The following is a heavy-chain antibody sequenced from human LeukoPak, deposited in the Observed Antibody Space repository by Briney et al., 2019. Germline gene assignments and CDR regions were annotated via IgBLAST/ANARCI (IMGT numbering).Heavy chain of an antibody. D-gene: IGHD2-15*01. Sequence: GASVKVSCKASGYTFTSYYMHWVRQAPGQGLEWMGIINPSGGSTSYAQKFQGRVTMTRDTSTSTVYMELSSLRSEDTAVYYCARRPGDIVRGYGMDVWGQGTTVTVSS. V-gene: IGHV1-46*01. J-gene: IGHJ6*02. CDR2: INPSGGST. CDR3: ARRPGDIVRGYGMDV. CDR1: GYTFTSYY.